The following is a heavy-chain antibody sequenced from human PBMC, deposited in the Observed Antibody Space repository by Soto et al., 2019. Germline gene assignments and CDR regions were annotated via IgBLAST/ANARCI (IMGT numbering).Heavy chain of an antibody. D-gene: IGHD3-3*02. CDR1: GFIFTNAF. CDR3: STGNHSWSGSFRDY. V-gene: IGHV3-15*01. Sequence: PGGSLGLSCTTSGFIFTNAFMTWVRQAPGKGLEWVGLIKTKADGEATHYAAAVKGRFIISRDDSSKTLSLQLNSLKTEDTAVYFCSTGNHSWSGSFRDYWGPGTLVTVSS. CDR2: IKTKADGEAT. J-gene: IGHJ4*02.